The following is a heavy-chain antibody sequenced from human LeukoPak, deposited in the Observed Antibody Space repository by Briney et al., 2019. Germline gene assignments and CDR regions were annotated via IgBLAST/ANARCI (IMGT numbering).Heavy chain of an antibody. J-gene: IGHJ3*02. CDR2: ISGSGDTT. D-gene: IGHD3-22*01. Sequence: GGSLRLSCATSGFIFSNYAVNWVRQAPGKGLEWVSIISGSGDTTYYADSVKGRFTISRDNAENSLYLQMNSLRAEDTAVYYCTRDPYDSSAYGAFDIWGQGTMVTVSP. CDR3: TRDPYDSSAYGAFDI. V-gene: IGHV3-23*01. CDR1: GFIFSNYA.